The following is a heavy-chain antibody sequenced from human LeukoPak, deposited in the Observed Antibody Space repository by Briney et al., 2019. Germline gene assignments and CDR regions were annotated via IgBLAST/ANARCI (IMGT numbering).Heavy chain of an antibody. D-gene: IGHD2-2*01. Sequence: GGSLRLSCAVSGFTFSSYAMSWVRQAPGKGLEWVAVIWYDGSNKYYADSVKGRFTISRDNSKNTLYLQMNSLRAEDTAVYYCAGGYCSSTSCFDYWGQGTLVTVSS. CDR2: IWYDGSNK. J-gene: IGHJ4*02. CDR3: AGGYCSSTSCFDY. CDR1: GFTFSSYA. V-gene: IGHV3-33*08.